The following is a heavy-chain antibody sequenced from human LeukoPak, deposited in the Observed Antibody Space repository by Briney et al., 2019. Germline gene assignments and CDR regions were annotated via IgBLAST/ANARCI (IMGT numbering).Heavy chain of an antibody. CDR2: IYPGDSDT. D-gene: IGHD3-9*01. Sequence: SGESLKISCKGSGYSFTNDWIGWVRQMPGKGLEWMGIIYPGDSDTKYSPSFQGQVTISADKSISTAYLQWSSLKASDTAMYYCARQYLDTYDAFHIWGQGTMVTVSS. J-gene: IGHJ3*02. V-gene: IGHV5-51*01. CDR1: GYSFTNDW. CDR3: ARQYLDTYDAFHI.